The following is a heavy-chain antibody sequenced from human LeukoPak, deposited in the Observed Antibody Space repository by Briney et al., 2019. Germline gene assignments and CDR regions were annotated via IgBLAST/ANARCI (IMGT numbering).Heavy chain of an antibody. V-gene: IGHV3-23*01. CDR2: ITGSGGST. Sequence: RGSLRLSCVGSEFTFSDYAMSWVRQAPGKGLEWVSAITGSGGSTYYADSVKGRFTISRDNSKNTLYLQMNSLRADDTAVYYCAKGKDCWGQGTLVTVSS. CDR3: AKGKDC. J-gene: IGHJ4*02. CDR1: EFTFSDYA.